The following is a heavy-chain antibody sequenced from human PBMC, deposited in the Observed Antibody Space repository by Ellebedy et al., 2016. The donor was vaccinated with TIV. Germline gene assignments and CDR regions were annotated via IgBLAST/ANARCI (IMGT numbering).Heavy chain of an antibody. CDR1: GFTFRDFA. V-gene: IGHV3-23*01. J-gene: IGHJ3*02. D-gene: IGHD2-2*01. Sequence: GESLKISCAASGFTFRDFAMNWVRQAPGKGLEWVSGISDSGDTTYYPDSVKGRFTISRDNSKNTLYLQMNSLRVEDTAVYYCAKQKSTSAGSSDIWGQGAMVTVSS. CDR2: ISDSGDTT. CDR3: AKQKSTSAGSSDI.